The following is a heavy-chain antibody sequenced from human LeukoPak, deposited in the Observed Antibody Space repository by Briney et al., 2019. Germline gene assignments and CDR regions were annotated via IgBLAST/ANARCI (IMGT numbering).Heavy chain of an antibody. V-gene: IGHV3-64D*08. J-gene: IGHJ3*02. D-gene: IGHD3-10*01. CDR3: VKRGGVYGSGSYAFDI. CDR2: IRSNGDST. CDR1: GFTFSSYA. Sequence: GGSLRLSCSASGFTFSSYAMHWVRQAPGKGLEYVSAIRSNGDSTHYADSVRGRFTISRDNSKNTLYLQMSSLRTEDTAVYYCVKRGGVYGSGSYAFDIWGQGTMVTVSS.